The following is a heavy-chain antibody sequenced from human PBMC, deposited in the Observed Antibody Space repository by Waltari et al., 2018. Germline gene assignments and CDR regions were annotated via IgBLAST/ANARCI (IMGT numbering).Heavy chain of an antibody. V-gene: IGHV4-38-2*02. CDR1: GYSISSGYY. J-gene: IGHJ2*01. D-gene: IGHD4-17*01. CDR2: IYHSGST. CDR3: ARDLFPQYDYGDAGWYFDL. Sequence: QVQLQESGPGLVKPSETLSLTCAVSGYSISSGYYWGWIRPPPGTGLEWIGSIYHSGSTYYNPSLKSRVTISVDTSKNQFSLKLSSVTAADTAVYYCARDLFPQYDYGDAGWYFDLWGRGTLVTVSS.